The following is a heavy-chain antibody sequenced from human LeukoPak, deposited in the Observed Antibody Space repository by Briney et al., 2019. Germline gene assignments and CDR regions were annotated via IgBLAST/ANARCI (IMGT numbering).Heavy chain of an antibody. CDR2: LRYDGSNK. CDR1: GFTFSSYG. J-gene: IGHJ4*02. V-gene: IGHV3-30*02. D-gene: IGHD3-22*01. CDR3: AKDQGRIELYLLPYFDY. Sequence: GRSLRLSCAASGFTFSSYGMHWVRQAPGKGLEWVAFLRYDGSNKYHADSVKGRFTISRDNSKNTLYLQMNSLRPEDMALYYCAKDQGRIELYLLPYFDYWGQGTLVTVSS.